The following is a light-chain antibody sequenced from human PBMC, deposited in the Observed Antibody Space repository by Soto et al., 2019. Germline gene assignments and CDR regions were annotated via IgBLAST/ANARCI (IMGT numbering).Light chain of an antibody. Sequence: EIVMTQSPATLSVSPGERATLSCRASQSVSSNLAWYQQKPGQAPRLLLYGASTRATGIPARFSGSGSGTEFTRTISSLQSEDFAVYYCQQYNNWPPVTFGQGAKVEIK. CDR2: GAS. CDR1: QSVSSN. V-gene: IGKV3-15*01. J-gene: IGKJ1*01. CDR3: QQYNNWPPVT.